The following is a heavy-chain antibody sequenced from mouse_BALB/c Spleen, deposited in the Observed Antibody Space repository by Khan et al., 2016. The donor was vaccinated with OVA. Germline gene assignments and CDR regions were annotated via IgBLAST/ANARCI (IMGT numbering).Heavy chain of an antibody. V-gene: IGHV2-6-1*01. Sequence: QVQLKESGPGLVAPSQSLSITCTISGFSLTSYGVHWVRQPPGKGLEWLGVIWSDGHTTYNSALKSRLSISKDNSKSQVFLKMNSLQTDDTAMYYCARHGYYGNYGPYFDVWGAGTTVTVSS. D-gene: IGHD2-1*01. CDR3: ARHGYYGNYGPYFDV. J-gene: IGHJ1*01. CDR1: GFSLTSYG. CDR2: IWSDGHT.